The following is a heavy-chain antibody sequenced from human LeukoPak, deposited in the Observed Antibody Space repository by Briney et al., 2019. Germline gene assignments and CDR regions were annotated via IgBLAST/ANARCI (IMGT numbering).Heavy chain of an antibody. CDR3: AKKGYSSSWYSSSLVDY. CDR1: GFTFSSYG. D-gene: IGHD6-13*01. V-gene: IGHV3-33*06. Sequence: GGSLRLSCAASGFTFSSYGMHWVRQAPGKGLEWVAVIWFDGSNKYYADSVKGRFTISRDNSKNTLYLQMNSLRAEDTAVYYCAKKGYSSSWYSSSLVDYWGQGTLVTVSS. J-gene: IGHJ4*02. CDR2: IWFDGSNK.